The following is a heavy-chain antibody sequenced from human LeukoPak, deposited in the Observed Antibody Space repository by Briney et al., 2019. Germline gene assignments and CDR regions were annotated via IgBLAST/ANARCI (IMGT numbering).Heavy chain of an antibody. V-gene: IGHV5-51*01. CDR1: DYSFTNYW. Sequence: GESLKISCKASDYSFTNYWIGWVRQMPGKGLEWMGIIYPGDSDTRYSPSFQGQVTISADKSISTAYLQWSSLKASDTAMYYCARLPSMVRGVIGFDYWGQGTLVTVSS. D-gene: IGHD3-10*01. CDR2: IYPGDSDT. J-gene: IGHJ4*02. CDR3: ARLPSMVRGVIGFDY.